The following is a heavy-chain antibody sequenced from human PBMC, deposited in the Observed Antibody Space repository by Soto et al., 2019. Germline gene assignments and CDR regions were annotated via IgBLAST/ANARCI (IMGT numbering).Heavy chain of an antibody. CDR2: IYYSGST. Sequence: QVQLQESGPGLVKPSETPSLTCTVSGGSISSYYWSWIRQPPGKGLEWIGYIYYSGSTNYNPSLKSRVTISVDTSKNQFSLKLSSVTAADTAVYYCARERYYGMDVWGQGTTVTVSS. V-gene: IGHV4-59*01. CDR1: GGSISSYY. J-gene: IGHJ6*02. CDR3: ARERYYGMDV.